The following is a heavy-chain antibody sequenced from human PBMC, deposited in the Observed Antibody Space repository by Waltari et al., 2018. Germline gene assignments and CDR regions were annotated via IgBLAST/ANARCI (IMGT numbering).Heavy chain of an antibody. J-gene: IGHJ4*02. CDR3: VREKATLRRDYVWGSYRSPCYFDY. V-gene: IGHV4-34*01. CDR2: INHSGST. Sequence: QVQLQQWGAGLFKPSETLSFTCAVYGGSFSGYNWSWIRQPPGKGLAWIGEINHSGSTNYNPSLKSRVTISVDTSKNQFSLKLSSVTAADTAVYYCVREKATLRRDYVWGSYRSPCYFDYWGQGTLVTVSS. D-gene: IGHD3-16*02. CDR1: GGSFSGYN.